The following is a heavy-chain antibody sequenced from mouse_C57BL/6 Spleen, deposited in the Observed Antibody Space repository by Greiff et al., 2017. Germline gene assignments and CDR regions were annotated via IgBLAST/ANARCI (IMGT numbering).Heavy chain of an antibody. D-gene: IGHD2-2*01. CDR3: ARTLYGYDDYYAMDY. CDR1: GYTFTSYW. Sequence: VQLQQSGAELAKPGASVKLSCKASGYTFTSYWMPWVKQRPGQGLEWIGYINPSSGYTKYNQKFKDKDTVTADKSSSTAYMQLSSLTYEDSAVYYCARTLYGYDDYYAMDYWGQGTSVTVSS. CDR2: INPSSGYT. V-gene: IGHV1-7*01. J-gene: IGHJ4*01.